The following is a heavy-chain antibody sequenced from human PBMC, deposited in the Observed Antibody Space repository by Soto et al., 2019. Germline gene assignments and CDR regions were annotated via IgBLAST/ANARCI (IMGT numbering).Heavy chain of an antibody. J-gene: IGHJ5*02. V-gene: IGHV4-59*01. CDR2: IYYTGTT. CDR1: GGSISNYY. CDR3: ARDRWLDP. Sequence: SETLSLTCIVSGGSISNYYWSWIRQPPGKGLEWIGYIYYTGTTNYNPSLKSRVTISLGTSKSQFSMELTSVTAADTAIYYCARDRWLDPWGQGILVTVSS.